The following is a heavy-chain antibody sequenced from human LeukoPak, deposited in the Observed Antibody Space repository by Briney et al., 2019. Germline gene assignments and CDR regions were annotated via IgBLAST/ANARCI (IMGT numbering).Heavy chain of an antibody. CDR3: ARSEGHVVVVLG. D-gene: IGHD2-2*01. J-gene: IGHJ4*02. CDR2: IYYSRST. CDR1: GGSISRSTYY. V-gene: IGHV4-39*01. Sequence: SETLTLTCTVSGGSISRSTYYWGWIRQPPGKGLEWIGSIYYSRSTYYKPSLKSRVTISVDTSKNQFSLKLSSVTATDTAVYYCARSEGHVVVVLGWGQGTLVTVSS.